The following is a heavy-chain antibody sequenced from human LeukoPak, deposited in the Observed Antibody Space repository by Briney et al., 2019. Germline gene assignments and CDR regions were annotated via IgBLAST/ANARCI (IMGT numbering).Heavy chain of an antibody. CDR3: ARVVVPHRFDY. CDR2: ITGSGRTI. Sequence: GGSLRLSCAASGFTFSDYYMSWIHQAPGKGLEWVSYITGSGRTIYYADSVKGRFTISRDNAKNSLYLQMNSLRAEDTAVYYCARVVVPHRFDYWGQGNLVTVSS. V-gene: IGHV3-11*01. J-gene: IGHJ4*02. CDR1: GFTFSDYY. D-gene: IGHD2-2*01.